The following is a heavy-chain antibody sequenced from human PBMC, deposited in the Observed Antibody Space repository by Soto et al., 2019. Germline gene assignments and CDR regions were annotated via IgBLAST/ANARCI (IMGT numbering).Heavy chain of an antibody. J-gene: IGHJ4*02. CDR1: GFTFSSYA. Sequence: QVQLVESGGGVVQPGRSLRLSCAASGFTFSSYAMHWVRQAPGKGLEWVAVISYDGSNKYYADSVKGRFTISRDNSKNPLYLQMNSLRAEDTAVYYCAREGRGDYAWGQGTLVTVSS. CDR3: AREGRGDYA. V-gene: IGHV3-30-3*01. CDR2: ISYDGSNK. D-gene: IGHD4-17*01.